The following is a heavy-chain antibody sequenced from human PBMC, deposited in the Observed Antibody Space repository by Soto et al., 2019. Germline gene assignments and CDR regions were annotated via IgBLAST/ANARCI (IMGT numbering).Heavy chain of an antibody. V-gene: IGHV3-21*01. Sequence: PGGSLRLSCAASGFTFSSYSMNWVRQAPGKGLEWVSSISSSSSYIYYADSVKGRFTISRDNAKNSLYLQMNSLRAEDTAVYYCAREPEQQWPATRYYYYYGMDVWGQGTTVTVSS. D-gene: IGHD6-19*01. CDR1: GFTFSSYS. CDR2: ISSSSSYI. J-gene: IGHJ6*02. CDR3: AREPEQQWPATRYYYYYGMDV.